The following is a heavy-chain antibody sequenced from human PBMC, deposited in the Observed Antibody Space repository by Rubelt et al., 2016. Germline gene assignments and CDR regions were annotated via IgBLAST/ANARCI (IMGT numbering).Heavy chain of an antibody. Sequence: QVQLQQWGAGLLKPLETLSLTCAVYGESFSGHFWSWIRQPPGKGLEWMGEISHRGSTSYNPSLKSRVTFSVDSSKNQFSLKVNAGTAADTALYYCARHDTGSFLFDFWGQGTLVTVSS. CDR2: ISHRGST. J-gene: IGHJ4*02. V-gene: IGHV4-34*01. CDR3: ARHDTGSFLFDF. D-gene: IGHD1-26*01. CDR1: GESFSGHF.